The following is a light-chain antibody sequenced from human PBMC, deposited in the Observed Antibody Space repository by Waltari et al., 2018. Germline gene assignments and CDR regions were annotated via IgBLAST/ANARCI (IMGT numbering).Light chain of an antibody. CDR3: AAWDDSLNGRV. V-gene: IGLV1-44*01. CDR2: MNQ. CDR1: SSNIGSNA. Sequence: QSVLTQPPSASGTPGQRVTISCSGSSSNIGSNAVNWYHQLPGTAPKRLSYMNQQRPSGSPDRFSGSKSGTSASLAISGLQSDDEADYYCAAWDDSLNGRVFGGGTKLTVL. J-gene: IGLJ3*02.